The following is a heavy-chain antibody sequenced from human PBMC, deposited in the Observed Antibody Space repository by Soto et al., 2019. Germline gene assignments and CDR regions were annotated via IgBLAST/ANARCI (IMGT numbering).Heavy chain of an antibody. J-gene: IGHJ6*02. D-gene: IGHD6-13*01. CDR3: AKDRDGAAAGPTKFYGMDV. V-gene: IGHV3-23*01. Sequence: EVQLLESGGGLVQPGGSLRLSCAASGFTFSSYAMSWVRQAPGKGLEWVSVISGSGDSTYYADSVRGRFTISRDNSKNTLYLQMNSLNGEDTAVYYCAKDRDGAAAGPTKFYGMDVWGQGTTVTVSS. CDR2: ISGSGDST. CDR1: GFTFSSYA.